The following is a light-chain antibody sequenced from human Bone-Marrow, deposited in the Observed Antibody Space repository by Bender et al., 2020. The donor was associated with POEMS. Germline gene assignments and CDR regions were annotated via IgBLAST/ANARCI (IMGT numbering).Light chain of an antibody. CDR3: ATWDASLNGPV. V-gene: IGLV1-50*01. Sequence: QSVLTQPPSVSGAPGQGVTISCTGSSSNIVAGYDVHWYQKLPGTAPKLLIYGDSNRPSGVPDRFSGSKSGTSASLAISGLQSEDEADYYCATWDASLNGPVFGGGTRVTAL. J-gene: IGLJ3*02. CDR1: SSNIVAGYD. CDR2: GDS.